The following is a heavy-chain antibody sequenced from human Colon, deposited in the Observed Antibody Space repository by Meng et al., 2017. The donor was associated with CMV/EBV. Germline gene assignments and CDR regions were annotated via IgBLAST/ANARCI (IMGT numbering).Heavy chain of an antibody. V-gene: IGHV3-53*01. Sequence: GGSLRLSCEASGFSVTVHYMDWVRQAPGKGLEWVSVMYSGGTTIYLDSVKARFSFSRDTSKNTVDLQMNFLRVEDTAVYYCARGGPFMNDAIDIWGQGKMVTVSS. CDR2: MYSGGTT. CDR1: GFSVTVHY. D-gene: IGHD3-16*01. J-gene: IGHJ3*02. CDR3: ARGGPFMNDAIDI.